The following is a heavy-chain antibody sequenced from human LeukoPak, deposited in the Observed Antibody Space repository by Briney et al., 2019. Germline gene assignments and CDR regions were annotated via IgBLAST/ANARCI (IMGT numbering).Heavy chain of an antibody. CDR1: GYTFTGYY. Sequence: ASVKVSCKASGYTFTGYYMHWVRQAPGQGLQWMGWINPNSGGTNYAQKFQGRVTMTRDTSISTAYMELSRLRSDDTAVYYCARNYDYVWGSPMPFGYWGQGTLVTVSS. J-gene: IGHJ4*02. CDR2: INPNSGGT. D-gene: IGHD3-16*01. V-gene: IGHV1-2*02. CDR3: ARNYDYVWGSPMPFGY.